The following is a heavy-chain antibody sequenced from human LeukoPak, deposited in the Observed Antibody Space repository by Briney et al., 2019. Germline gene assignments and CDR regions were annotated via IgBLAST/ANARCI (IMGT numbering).Heavy chain of an antibody. J-gene: IGHJ4*02. V-gene: IGHV4-4*07. CDR3: ARDRGRDGYNPDFDY. Sequence: SETLSLTCTVSGGSISSYYWSWIRQPAGKGLEWIGRIYTSGSTNYNPSLKSRVTISVDTSKNQFSLKLSSVTAADTAVYYCARDRGRDGYNPDFDYWGQGTLVTVSS. CDR1: GGSISSYY. CDR2: IYTSGST. D-gene: IGHD5-24*01.